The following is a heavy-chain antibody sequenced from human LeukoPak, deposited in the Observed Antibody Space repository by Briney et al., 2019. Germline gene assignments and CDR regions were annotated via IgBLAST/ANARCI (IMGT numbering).Heavy chain of an antibody. CDR1: GFTFNSYA. CDR3: AKDEGVGDYYYGMDV. CDR2: ISGSGDST. D-gene: IGHD3-10*01. V-gene: IGHV3-23*01. J-gene: IGHJ6*02. Sequence: PGGSLRLSCAASGFTFNSYAMNWVRQAPGKGLEWVSAISGSGDSTYYADSVKGRFTISRDNSKNTLYLQMNSLRAEDTAVYYCAKDEGVGDYYYGMDVWGQGTMVTVSS.